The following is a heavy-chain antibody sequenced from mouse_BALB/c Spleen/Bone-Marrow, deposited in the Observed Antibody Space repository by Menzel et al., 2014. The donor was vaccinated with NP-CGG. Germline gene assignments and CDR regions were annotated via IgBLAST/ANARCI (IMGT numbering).Heavy chain of an antibody. D-gene: IGHD3-2*01. CDR1: GYTFTIYY. J-gene: IGHJ3*01. CDR3: TRNGPDSSGYPAWFAY. CDR2: INPSNGGT. V-gene: IGHV1S81*02. Sequence: QVQLQQSGAELVKPGPSVKLSCKASGYTFTIYYMFWVKQRPGQGLEWIGEINPSNGGTNFNEKFKSKATLTVDKSSITAYMQLSSLTSEDSAVYYCTRNGPDSSGYPAWFAYWGQGTLVTVSA.